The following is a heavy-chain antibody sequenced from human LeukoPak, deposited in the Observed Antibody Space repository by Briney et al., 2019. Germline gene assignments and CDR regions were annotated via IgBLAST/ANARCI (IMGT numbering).Heavy chain of an antibody. V-gene: IGHV4-59*01. J-gene: IGHJ4*02. CDR3: ARGNYDSSGYYQNYFDY. CDR1: GGSISSYY. Sequence: SETLSLTCTVSGGSISSYYWSWIRQPPGKGLEWIGYIYYSGSTNYNPSLKSRVSISVDTSKNQSSLKLSSVTAADTAVYYCARGNYDSSGYYQNYFDYWGQGTLVTVSS. D-gene: IGHD3-22*01. CDR2: IYYSGST.